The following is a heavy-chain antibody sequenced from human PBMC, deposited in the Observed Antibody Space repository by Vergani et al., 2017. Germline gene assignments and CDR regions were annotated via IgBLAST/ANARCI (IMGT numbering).Heavy chain of an antibody. CDR3: ARDKKGYSNYVDNWFDP. V-gene: IGHV3-30*01. Sequence: VQLVESGGGLVQPGGSLRLSCAASGFTFSSYAMHWVRQAPGKGLEWVAVISYDGSNKYYADSVKGRFTISRDNSKNTLYLQMNSLRAEDTAVYYCARDKKGYSNYVDNWFDPWGQGTLVTVSS. J-gene: IGHJ5*02. D-gene: IGHD4-11*01. CDR2: ISYDGSNK. CDR1: GFTFSSYA.